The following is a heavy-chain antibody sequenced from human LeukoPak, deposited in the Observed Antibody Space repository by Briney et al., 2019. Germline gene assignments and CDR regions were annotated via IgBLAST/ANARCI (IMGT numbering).Heavy chain of an antibody. CDR2: ISWNSGSI. V-gene: IGHV3-9*01. Sequence: GGSLRLSCAASGFTFDDYAMHWVRQAPGKGLEWVSGISWNSGSIGYADSVKGRFTISRDNAKNSLYLQMNSLRAEDTAVYYCARGDYGSGRWYYYYYGMDVWGQGTTVTVSS. CDR1: GFTFDDYA. D-gene: IGHD3-10*01. J-gene: IGHJ6*02. CDR3: ARGDYGSGRWYYYYYGMDV.